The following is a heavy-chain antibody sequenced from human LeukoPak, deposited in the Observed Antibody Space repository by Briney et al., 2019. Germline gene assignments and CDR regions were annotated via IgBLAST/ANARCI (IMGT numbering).Heavy chain of an antibody. Sequence: QSGGSLRLSCVGSGFSLNEYGIHWVRQAPGKGPEWVAVVSDDGGHKYYADSVKGRFTISRDTSSDTVSLQMNSLRVEDTAVYYCARDRINMMVLGHDSGLDFWGQGTLVTVSS. J-gene: IGHJ4*02. CDR3: ARDRINMMVLGHDSGLDF. CDR2: VSDDGGHK. D-gene: IGHD3-22*01. V-gene: IGHV3-30*03. CDR1: GFSLNEYG.